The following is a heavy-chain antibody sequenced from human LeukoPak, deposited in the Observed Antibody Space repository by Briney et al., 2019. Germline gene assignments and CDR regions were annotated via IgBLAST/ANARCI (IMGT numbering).Heavy chain of an antibody. V-gene: IGHV3-74*01. CDR1: GFTFSNYW. J-gene: IGHJ4*01. D-gene: IGHD3-10*01. Sequence: GGSLRLSCAASGFTFSNYWMYWVRQAPGRGPLWVSRISGDGITTYYAGSVKGRFTISRDNAKNTLYLQMHSLRAEDSAVYYCARGFYASGNSWGHGTLVTVSS. CDR3: ARGFYASGNS. CDR2: ISGDGITT.